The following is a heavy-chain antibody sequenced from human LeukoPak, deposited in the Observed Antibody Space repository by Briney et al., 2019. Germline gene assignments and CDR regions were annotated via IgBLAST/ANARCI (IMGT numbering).Heavy chain of an antibody. CDR3: VRTLMVRGVIDAFDI. J-gene: IGHJ3*02. CDR1: GYSFTSYW. CDR2: IYPGDSDT. D-gene: IGHD3-10*01. V-gene: IGHV5-51*01. Sequence: GESLKISCKGSGYSFTSYWIGWVRQMPGKGLEWMGIIYPGDSDTRYSPSFQGQVTISADKSISTAYLQWSSLKASDTAMYYCVRTLMVRGVIDAFDIWGQGTMVTVSS.